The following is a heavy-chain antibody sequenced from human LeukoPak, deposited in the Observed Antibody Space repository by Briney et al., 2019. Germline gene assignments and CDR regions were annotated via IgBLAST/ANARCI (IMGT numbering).Heavy chain of an antibody. CDR2: ISTSSSYI. J-gene: IGHJ4*02. CDR1: GFTFNKYS. V-gene: IGHV3-21*06. CDR3: ARLRWEQTGYSSDY. Sequence: GGSLRLSCAASGFTFNKYSMNWVRQAPGKGLEWVSSISTSSSYIYYADSVKGRFTISRDNAKNSLCLQMNSLRAEDTAVFYCARLRWEQTGYSSDYWGQGTLVTVSS. D-gene: IGHD4-23*01.